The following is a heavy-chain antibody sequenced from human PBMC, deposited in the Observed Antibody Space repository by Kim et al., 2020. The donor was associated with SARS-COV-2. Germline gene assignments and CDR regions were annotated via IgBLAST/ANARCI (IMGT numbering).Heavy chain of an antibody. CDR3: ARGSPGIAVAGADY. D-gene: IGHD6-19*01. J-gene: IGHJ4*02. Sequence: SPSFRGQVTISADKSISTAYLQWSSLKASDTAMYYCARGSPGIAVAGADYWGQGTLVTVSS. V-gene: IGHV5-51*01.